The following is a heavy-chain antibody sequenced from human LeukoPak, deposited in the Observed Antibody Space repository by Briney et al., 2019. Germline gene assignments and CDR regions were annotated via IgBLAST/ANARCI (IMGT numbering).Heavy chain of an antibody. V-gene: IGHV3-23*01. CDR2: ISGGGGST. D-gene: IGHD3-22*01. CDR3: AKAPDAMIVVVIS. J-gene: IGHJ5*02. CDR1: GVTFSSDA. Sequence: AESLRLSCAASGVTFSSDAMSWVRQAPRKGLGRVSAISGGGGSTFYADSVKGRFTISRDNSKNTLYLQMNSLRAEDTAVYYCAKAPDAMIVVVISWGQGTLVTVSS.